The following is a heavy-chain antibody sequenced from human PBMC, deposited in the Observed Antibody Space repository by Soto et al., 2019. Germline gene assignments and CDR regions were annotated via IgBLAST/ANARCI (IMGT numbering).Heavy chain of an antibody. V-gene: IGHV5-51*01. D-gene: IGHD3-3*01. J-gene: IGHJ5*02. Sequence: PGESLKISCKGSGYSFTNYWIGWVRQMPGKDLEWIGIIYPEDSETRYSPSFQGLVTISVDKSISTAYLQWNSLRAEDTAVYYCARDSQPPTEWLSQWPLDWFDPWGQGTLVTVSS. CDR1: GYSFTNYW. CDR2: IYPEDSET. CDR3: ARDSQPPTEWLSQWPLDWFDP.